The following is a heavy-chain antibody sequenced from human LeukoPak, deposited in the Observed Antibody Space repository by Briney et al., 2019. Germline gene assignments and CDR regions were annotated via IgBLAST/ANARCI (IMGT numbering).Heavy chain of an antibody. Sequence: ETLSLTCTVSGDSISSYYWSWIRQPPGKGLEWIGYIYYSGSTNYNPSLKSRVTISVDTSKNQFSLKLSSVTAADTAVYYCARDPLIYYGSGSYYEGDYWGQGTLVTVSS. CDR2: IYYSGST. CDR1: GDSISSYY. J-gene: IGHJ4*02. CDR3: ARDPLIYYGSGSYYEGDY. V-gene: IGHV4-59*01. D-gene: IGHD3-10*01.